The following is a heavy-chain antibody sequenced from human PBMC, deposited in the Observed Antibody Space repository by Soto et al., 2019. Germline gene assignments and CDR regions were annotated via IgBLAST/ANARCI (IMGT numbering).Heavy chain of an antibody. J-gene: IGHJ4*02. CDR3: AFFDY. CDR2: ISSSGSSI. Sequence: GGSLRLSCAASGLTFSGYEMNWVRQAPGKGLEWVSYISSSGSSISYADSVKGRFTITRDNAKNSLYLQMNSLRAEDTAVYYCAFFDYWGQGTLVTVSS. CDR1: GLTFSGYE. V-gene: IGHV3-48*03.